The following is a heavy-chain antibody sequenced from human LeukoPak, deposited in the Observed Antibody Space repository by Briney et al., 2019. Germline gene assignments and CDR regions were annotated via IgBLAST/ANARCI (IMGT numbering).Heavy chain of an antibody. CDR2: ISAYNGNT. V-gene: IGHV1-18*01. CDR3: ARDLRTYSSSWYGGWFDP. J-gene: IGHJ5*02. D-gene: IGHD6-13*01. CDR1: GYTFTSYG. Sequence: GASVKVSCKASGYTFTSYGISWVRQAPGQGLEWMGWISAYNGNTNYAQKLQGRVTMTTDTSTSTAYMELRSLRSDDTAVYYCARDLRTYSSSWYGGWFDPWGQGTLVTVSS.